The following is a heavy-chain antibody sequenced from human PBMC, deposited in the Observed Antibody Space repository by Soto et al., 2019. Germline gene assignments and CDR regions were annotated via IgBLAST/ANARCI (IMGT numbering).Heavy chain of an antibody. J-gene: IGHJ3*02. V-gene: IGHV1-69*13. CDR1: GGTFSSYS. D-gene: IGHD3-22*01. CDR2: IIPIFGTA. Sequence: SVKVSCKASGGTFSSYSISWVRQAPGQGLEWMGGIIPIFGTANYAQKFQGRVTITADESTSTAYMELSSLRSEDTAVYYCARDKDEYYYDSSGPAAFDIWGQGTMVTVSS. CDR3: ARDKDEYYYDSSGPAAFDI.